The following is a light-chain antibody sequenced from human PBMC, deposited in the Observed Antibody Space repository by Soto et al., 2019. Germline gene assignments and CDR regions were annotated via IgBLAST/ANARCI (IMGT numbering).Light chain of an antibody. CDR1: SSDVGSYNL. Sequence: QSVLTQPASVSGSPGQSITISCTGTSSDVGSYNLVSWYQQHPGKAPKLMIYEGSKRPSGVSNRFSGSKSGNTASLTISGLQAEDEADYYCTSYTTRSKSVLFGGGTKLTVL. CDR3: TSYTTRSKSVL. V-gene: IGLV2-14*02. CDR2: EGS. J-gene: IGLJ2*01.